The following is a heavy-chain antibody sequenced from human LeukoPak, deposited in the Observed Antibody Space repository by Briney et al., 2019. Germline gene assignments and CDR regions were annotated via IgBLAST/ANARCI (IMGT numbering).Heavy chain of an antibody. CDR3: ARDKAKFGESTGFDP. J-gene: IGHJ5*02. D-gene: IGHD3-10*01. V-gene: IGHV4-59*01. CDR2: IYYSGST. CDR1: GGSISSYY. Sequence: SETLSLTCTVSGGSISSYYWSWIRQPPGKGLEWIGYIYYSGSTNYNPPLKSRVTISVDTSKNQFSLKLSSVTAADTAVYYCARDKAKFGESTGFDPWGQGTLVTVSS.